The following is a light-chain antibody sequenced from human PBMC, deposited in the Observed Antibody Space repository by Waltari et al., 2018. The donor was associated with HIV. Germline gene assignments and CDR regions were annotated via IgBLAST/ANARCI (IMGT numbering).Light chain of an antibody. J-gene: IGKJ1*01. V-gene: IGKV3-20*01. CDR3: HVYGTSPRWT. CDR2: ASS. CDR1: QTIDQKS. Sequence: VLTQSPATLSVSPGGNATLSSRASQTIDQKSVSWYQQRPGQAPRLVLFASSTRATGIPDRFRGSESGTEFTLTIRRLEPEDFAIYYCHVYGTSPRWTFGPGTRLE.